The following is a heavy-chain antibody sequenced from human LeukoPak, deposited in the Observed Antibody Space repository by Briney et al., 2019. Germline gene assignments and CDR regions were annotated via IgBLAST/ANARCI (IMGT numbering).Heavy chain of an antibody. CDR1: GGSFSGYY. CDR2: INHSGST. D-gene: IGHD2-15*01. CDR3: ARHEADIVVVVAAAGAFDI. Sequence: SETLSLTCAVYGGSFSGYYWSWIRQPPGKGLEWIGEINHSGSTNYNPSLKSRVTISVDTSKNQFSLKLSSVTAADTAVYYCARHEADIVVVVAAAGAFDIWGQGTMVTVSS. J-gene: IGHJ3*02. V-gene: IGHV4-34*01.